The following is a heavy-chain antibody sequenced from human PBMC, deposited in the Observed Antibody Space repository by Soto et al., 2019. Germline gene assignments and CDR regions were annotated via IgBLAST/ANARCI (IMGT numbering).Heavy chain of an antibody. V-gene: IGHV3-23*01. CDR1: GFTCSSYD. Sequence: PGGSLRLSCAATGFTCSSYDMSWVRQAPGKGLEWVSTILVGGSTHYPDSVKGRFTISRDNSKNTVFLQMNSLTAGDTAVYYCAKATATGGGDFDICGQGIVVTVSS. J-gene: IGHJ3*02. CDR3: AKATATGGGDFDI. CDR2: ILVGGST. D-gene: IGHD2-8*02.